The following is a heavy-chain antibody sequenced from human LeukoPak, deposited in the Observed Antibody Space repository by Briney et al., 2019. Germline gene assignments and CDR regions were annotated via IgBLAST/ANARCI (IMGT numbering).Heavy chain of an antibody. D-gene: IGHD5-18*01. CDR1: GFTFSRYW. CDR3: ARDPSRRYTYGYGDS. Sequence: PGGSLRLSCAASGFTFSRYWMNWFRQPPGKGLEWVANMKQDGGEKYYVDSVKGRFTISRDNAKNSLYLRMDSLRAEDTAVYYCARDPSRRYTYGYGDSWGQGTLVTVSS. J-gene: IGHJ4*02. CDR2: MKQDGGEK. V-gene: IGHV3-7*01.